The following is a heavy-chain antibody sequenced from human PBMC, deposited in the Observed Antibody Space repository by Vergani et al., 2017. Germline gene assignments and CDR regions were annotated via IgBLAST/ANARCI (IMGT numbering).Heavy chain of an antibody. Sequence: QLQLQESGPGLVKPSETLSLTCTVSGGSISSSSYYWGWIRQPPGKGLEWIGSIYYSGSTYYNPSLKSRVTISVDTAKNQFSLKLGSVTAADTAVYYCARLGGGDGSGSYSYYYGMDVWGQXP. D-gene: IGHD3-10*01. V-gene: IGHV4-39*01. J-gene: IGHJ6*02. CDR3: ARLGGGDGSGSYSYYYGMDV. CDR1: GGSISSSSYY. CDR2: IYYSGST.